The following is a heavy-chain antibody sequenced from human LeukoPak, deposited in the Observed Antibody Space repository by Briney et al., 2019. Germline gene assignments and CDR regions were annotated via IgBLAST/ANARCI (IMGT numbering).Heavy chain of an antibody. CDR1: GYTFTNYY. J-gene: IGHJ6*02. D-gene: IGHD4-17*01. Sequence: ASVKVSCKASGYTFTNYYLHWVRQAPGHGLEWMAIINPSDGGTYYEQKLQGRVTVTRDTSTSTVYMELSSLRSEDAAVYYCARDTRTMTAVTRGQHYYYGLDVWGQGTTVTVSS. CDR2: INPSDGGT. CDR3: ARDTRTMTAVTRGQHYYYGLDV. V-gene: IGHV1-46*01.